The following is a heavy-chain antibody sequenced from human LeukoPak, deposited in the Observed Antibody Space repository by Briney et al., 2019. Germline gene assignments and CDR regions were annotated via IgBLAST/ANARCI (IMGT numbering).Heavy chain of an antibody. D-gene: IGHD6-19*01. J-gene: IGHJ4*02. CDR3: AKHGGAGTFWGPDY. CDR1: GYTFTSYD. Sequence: RASVKVSCKASGYTFTSYDINWVRQATGQGLEWMGWMNPNSGNTGYAQKFQGRVTMTRNTSISTAYMELSSLRSEDTAVYYCAKHGGAGTFWGPDYWGQGTLVTVSS. V-gene: IGHV1-8*01. CDR2: MNPNSGNT.